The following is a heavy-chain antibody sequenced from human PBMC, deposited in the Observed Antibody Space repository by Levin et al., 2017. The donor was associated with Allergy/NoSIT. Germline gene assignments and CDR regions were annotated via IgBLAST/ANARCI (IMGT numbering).Heavy chain of an antibody. CDR2: ISSSSSYI. J-gene: IGHJ6*02. D-gene: IGHD3-16*01. V-gene: IGHV3-21*01. Sequence: GGSLRLSCAASGFTFSSYSMNWVRQAPGKGLEWVSSISSSSSYIYYADSVKGRFTISRDNAKNSLYLQMNSLRAEDTAVYYCARGPLGGNYYYYGMDVWGQGTTVTVSS. CDR1: GFTFSSYS. CDR3: ARGPLGGNYYYYGMDV.